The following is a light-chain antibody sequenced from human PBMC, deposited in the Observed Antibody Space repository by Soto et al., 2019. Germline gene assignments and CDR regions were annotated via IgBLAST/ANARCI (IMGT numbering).Light chain of an antibody. CDR3: CSYTGSSTLV. Sequence: QSALTQPASVSGSPGQSITISCTGTRSDIGGHNYVSWYQHHPGKAPKLIIYEVSNRPSGISSRFSGSKSGNTASLTISGLQAEDEAVYHCCSYTGSSTLVFGGGTKLTVL. V-gene: IGLV2-14*01. J-gene: IGLJ3*02. CDR1: RSDIGGHNY. CDR2: EVS.